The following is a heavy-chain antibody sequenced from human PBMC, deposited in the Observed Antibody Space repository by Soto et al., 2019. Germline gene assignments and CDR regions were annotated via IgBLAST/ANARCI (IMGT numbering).Heavy chain of an antibody. CDR2: IDPSDSYT. V-gene: IGHV5-10-1*01. J-gene: IGHJ3*02. CDR3: ARRDYYYSSGYYGGDAFDI. Sequence: GESLKISCKGSGYSFTSYWISWVRQMPGKGLEWMGRIDPSDSYTNYSPSFQGHVTISADKSISTAYLQWSSLKASDTAMYYCARRDYYYSSGYYGGDAFDIWGQGTMVTVSS. CDR1: GYSFTSYW. D-gene: IGHD3-22*01.